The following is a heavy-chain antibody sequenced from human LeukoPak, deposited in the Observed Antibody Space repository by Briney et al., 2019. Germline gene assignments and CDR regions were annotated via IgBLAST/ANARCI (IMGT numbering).Heavy chain of an antibody. CDR2: INDSGGST. D-gene: IGHD2-2*01. Sequence: GGSLRLSCAASGFTFSGSALHWVRQAPGKGLEWVSAINDSGGSTYYADSVKGRFTISRDNSKNTLYLQMNSLRAEDTAVYYCARGVSVVVPAALERYFDYWGQGTLVTVSS. J-gene: IGHJ4*02. CDR3: ARGVSVVVPAALERYFDY. CDR1: GFTFSGSA. V-gene: IGHV3-23*01.